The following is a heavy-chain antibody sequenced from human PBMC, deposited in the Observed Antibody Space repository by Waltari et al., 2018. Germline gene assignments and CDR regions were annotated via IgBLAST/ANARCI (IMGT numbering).Heavy chain of an antibody. J-gene: IGHJ5*02. CDR2: TYQSGGT. CDR1: GGSISSSNW. CDR3: ARETYGSGSYYWFDP. Sequence: QVQLQESGPGLVKPSGTLSLTCAVSGGSISSSNWWSWVRQPPGKGLEWIGETYQSGGTNYNPSLKSRVTLSVDKSKNRFSLKLSSVTAADTAVYYCARETYGSGSYYWFDPWGQGTLVTVSS. D-gene: IGHD3-10*01. V-gene: IGHV4-4*02.